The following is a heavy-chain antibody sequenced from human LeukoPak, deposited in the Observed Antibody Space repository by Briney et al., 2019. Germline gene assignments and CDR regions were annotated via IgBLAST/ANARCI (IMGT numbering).Heavy chain of an antibody. CDR1: GFTFRSYE. CDR2: LSSSGSAF. J-gene: IGHJ4*02. CDR3: ARSARLMKGVVEVTALDD. V-gene: IGHV3-48*03. D-gene: IGHD3-3*01. Sequence: GGSLRLSCEDSGFTFRSYEMNWVRQAPGKGLEWIAYLSSSGSAFSYADSVKGRFTIARDNAKNSVYLEMNSLRADDTAVYYCARSARLMKGVVEVTALDDWGQGPLVTVSS.